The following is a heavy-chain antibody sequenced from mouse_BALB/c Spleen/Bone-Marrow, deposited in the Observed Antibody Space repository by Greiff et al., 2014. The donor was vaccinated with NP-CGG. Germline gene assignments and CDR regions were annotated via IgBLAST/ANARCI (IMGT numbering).Heavy chain of an antibody. V-gene: IGHV14-3*02. Sequence: GQLKEAGGELVKPGASVKLSCTTSGFNIKDTYMHWGEQRPEQGLEGIGRIDPANGNTKYDPKFQGKATITADTSSNTAYLQLSSLTSEDTAVYYCANYYYGSSYGFAYWGQGTLVTVSA. D-gene: IGHD1-1*01. J-gene: IGHJ3*01. CDR2: IDPANGNT. CDR3: ANYYYGSSYGFAY. CDR1: GFNIKDTY.